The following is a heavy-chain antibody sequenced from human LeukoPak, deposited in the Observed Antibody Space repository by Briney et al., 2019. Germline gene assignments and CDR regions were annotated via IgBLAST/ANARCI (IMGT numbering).Heavy chain of an antibody. D-gene: IGHD3-16*02. V-gene: IGHV4-39*07. CDR2: IYYSGST. Sequence: SETLSLTCTVSGGSISSSSYYWGWIPQPPGKGLEWIGSIYYSGSTYYNPSLKSRVTISVDTSKNQFSLKLSSVTAADTAVYYCARTVKSLRRSYYYYYGMDVWGQGTTVTVSS. CDR3: ARTVKSLRRSYYYYYGMDV. J-gene: IGHJ6*02. CDR1: GGSISSSSYY.